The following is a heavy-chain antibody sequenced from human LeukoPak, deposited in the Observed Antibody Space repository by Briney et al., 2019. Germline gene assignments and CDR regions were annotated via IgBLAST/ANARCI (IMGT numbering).Heavy chain of an antibody. CDR1: GFTFSTYS. D-gene: IGHD2-2*02. J-gene: IGHJ6*02. CDR3: ARDEVVPAAITYYYYGMDV. CDR2: ISSSSDYI. V-gene: IGHV3-21*04. Sequence: GGSLRLSCAASGFTFSTYSMNWVRQAPGKGLEWVSSISSSSDYIYYADSVKGRFTISRDNAKNSLYLQMNSLRAEDTAVYYCARDEVVPAAITYYYYGMDVWGQGTTVTVSS.